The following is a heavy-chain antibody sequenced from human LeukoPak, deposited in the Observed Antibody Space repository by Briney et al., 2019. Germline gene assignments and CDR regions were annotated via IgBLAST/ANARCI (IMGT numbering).Heavy chain of an antibody. CDR1: GFTFSNYW. V-gene: IGHV3-7*05. J-gene: IGHJ4*02. D-gene: IGHD6-19*01. CDR3: ARFGYSSGWAPFDY. Sequence: GGSLRLSCAASGFTFSNYWMSWVRQAPGKGLEWVANIKKDGSEKHYVDSVKGRFTISRDNAKNSLYLQMNSLRAEDTAVYYCARFGYSSGWAPFDYWGQGTLVTVSS. CDR2: IKKDGSEK.